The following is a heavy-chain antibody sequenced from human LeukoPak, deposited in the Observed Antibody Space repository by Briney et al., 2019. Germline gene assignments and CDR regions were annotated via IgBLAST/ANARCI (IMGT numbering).Heavy chain of an antibody. D-gene: IGHD4-11*01. CDR2: ISYDGSNK. CDR1: GFTFSSYA. V-gene: IGHV3-30*04. CDR3: ARAMTTDNWFDP. J-gene: IGHJ5*02. Sequence: GGSLRLSCAASGFTFSSYAMRWVRQAPGKGLEWVAVISYDGSNKYYADSVKGRFTISRDNSKSTLYLQMNSLRAEDTAVYYCARAMTTDNWFDPWGQGTLVTVSS.